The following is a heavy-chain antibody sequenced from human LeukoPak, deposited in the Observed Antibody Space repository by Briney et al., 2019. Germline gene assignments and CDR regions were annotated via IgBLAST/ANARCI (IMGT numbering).Heavy chain of an antibody. V-gene: IGHV1-69*05. J-gene: IGHJ4*02. CDR1: GGTFSSYA. D-gene: IGHD5-18*01. CDR3: ARSRGYSYGYEGAYYFDY. Sequence: VASVKVSCKASGGTFSSYAISWVRQAPGQGLEWMGRIIPIFGTANYAQKFQGRVTITTDESTSTAYMELSSLRSEYTAVYYCARSRGYSYGYEGAYYFDYWGQGTLVTVSS. CDR2: IIPIFGTA.